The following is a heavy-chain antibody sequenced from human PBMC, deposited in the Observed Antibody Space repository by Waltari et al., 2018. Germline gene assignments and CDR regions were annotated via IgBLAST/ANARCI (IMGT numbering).Heavy chain of an antibody. V-gene: IGHV3-9*01. D-gene: IGHD6-19*01. J-gene: IGHJ4*02. CDR2: ISWNSGSI. CDR1: GFTFDDYA. CDR3: AKVPGSGWSLYYFDY. Sequence: EVQMVESGGGLVQPGRSLRHSCAASGFTFDDYAMHWVRPAPGKGLEWVSGISWNSGSIGYADSVKGRFTISRDNAKNSLYLQMNSLRAEDTALYYCAKVPGSGWSLYYFDYWGQGTLVTVSS.